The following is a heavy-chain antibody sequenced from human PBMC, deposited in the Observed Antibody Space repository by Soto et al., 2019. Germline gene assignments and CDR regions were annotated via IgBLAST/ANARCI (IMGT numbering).Heavy chain of an antibody. V-gene: IGHV4-59*08. CDR3: ARRLVRGVIDY. CDR1: GGSISSYY. CDR2: VHYSGST. J-gene: IGHJ4*01. D-gene: IGHD3-10*01. Sequence: QVQLQESGPGLVKPSETVSLTCTVSGGSISSYYWSWIRQPPGKGLKWIGYVHYSGSTKDNPSTKTRTTIYVDTSKNHLSVMLTSVTSADTAVYYCARRLVRGVIDYWGHGTLVTVSS.